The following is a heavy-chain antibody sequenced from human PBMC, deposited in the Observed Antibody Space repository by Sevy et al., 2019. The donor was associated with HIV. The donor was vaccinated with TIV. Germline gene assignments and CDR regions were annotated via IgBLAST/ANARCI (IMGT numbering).Heavy chain of an antibody. Sequence: ASVKVSCKASGYTFTSYYMHWVRQAPGQGLEWMGIINPSGGSRSYAQKFQGRVTMTRDTSTSTAYMELSSLRSEDTAVYYCARGGYCSGGSCYPEAFDIWGQGTMVTVSS. D-gene: IGHD2-15*01. J-gene: IGHJ3*02. V-gene: IGHV1-46*01. CDR1: GYTFTSYY. CDR2: INPSGGSR. CDR3: ARGGYCSGGSCYPEAFDI.